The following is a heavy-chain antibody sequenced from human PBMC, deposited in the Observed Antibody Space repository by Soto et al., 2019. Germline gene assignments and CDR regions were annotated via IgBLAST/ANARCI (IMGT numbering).Heavy chain of an antibody. V-gene: IGHV1-46*01. D-gene: IGHD2-2*01. CDR2: INPSIGST. CDR1: GNTFTSYY. CDR3: ARGDEKQVLYKWLDT. J-gene: IGHJ5*02. Sequence: EASVKVSCKASGNTFTSYYVHWVRQAPGQGPEWMGIINPSIGSTKYAQKFQGRVTMTRDTSTSTVYLEVNSLTYEDMAVYYCARGDEKQVLYKWLDTWGQGTLVTVSS.